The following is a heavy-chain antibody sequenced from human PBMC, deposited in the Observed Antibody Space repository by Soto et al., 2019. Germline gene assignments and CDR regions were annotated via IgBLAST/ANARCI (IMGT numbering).Heavy chain of an antibody. J-gene: IGHJ6*02. D-gene: IGHD2-21*01. CDR3: IYRRASWDYHGLDV. Sequence: QFTLKESGPTLVKPTQTLTLTCTFSGFSLTTGGVGVGWIRQPPGRSLEWLAVIYWNDDRRRSPSLENRLTITKDTSKNQVVHTLTNMDPVDTATYYCIYRRASWDYHGLDVWGQGTPVTVSS. CDR2: IYWNDDR. V-gene: IGHV2-5*01. CDR1: GFSLTTGGVG.